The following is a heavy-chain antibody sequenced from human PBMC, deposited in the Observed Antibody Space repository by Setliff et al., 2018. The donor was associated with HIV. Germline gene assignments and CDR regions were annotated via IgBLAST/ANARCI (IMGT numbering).Heavy chain of an antibody. CDR2: ISYSGGT. V-gene: IGHV4-59*01. CDR1: GGSISSYY. J-gene: IGHJ5*02. Sequence: PSETLSLTCTVSGGSISSYYWSWIRQPPGKGLEWIGYISYSGGTNYNPSLKSRVTISVDTSKNQFSLKLSSVTAADTAVYYCASLLGYCSGGSCYSGWFAPWGQGTLVTVS. D-gene: IGHD2-15*01. CDR3: ASLLGYCSGGSCYSGWFAP.